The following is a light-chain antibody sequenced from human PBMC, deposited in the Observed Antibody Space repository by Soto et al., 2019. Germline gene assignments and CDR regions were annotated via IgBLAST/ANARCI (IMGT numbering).Light chain of an antibody. CDR1: SGDIGSYNR. V-gene: IGLV2-14*01. CDR3: SSYTNINTRACV. CDR2: EVT. Sequence: QSVLTQPASVSGSPGQSITISCTGTSGDIGSYNRVPWYQQHPGKAPKLIIYEVTDRPPGVSNRFSGSKSGNTASLTISGLQAEDEAEYYCSSYTNINTRACVFGTGTKVTAL. J-gene: IGLJ1*01.